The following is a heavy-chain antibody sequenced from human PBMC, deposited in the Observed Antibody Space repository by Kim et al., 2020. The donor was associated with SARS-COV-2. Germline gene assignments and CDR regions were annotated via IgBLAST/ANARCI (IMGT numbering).Heavy chain of an antibody. J-gene: IGHJ4*02. V-gene: IGHV1-18*01. D-gene: IGHD3-10*01. CDR3: ARDQDYNGSGSYYNHFFDY. CDR1: GYTFTSYG. CDR2: ISAYNGNT. Sequence: ASVKVSCKASGYTFTSYGISWVRQAPGQGLEWMGWISAYNGNTNYAQKLQGRVTMTTDTSTSTAYMELRGLRSDDTAVYYCARDQDYNGSGSYYNHFFDYWGQGTLVTVSS.